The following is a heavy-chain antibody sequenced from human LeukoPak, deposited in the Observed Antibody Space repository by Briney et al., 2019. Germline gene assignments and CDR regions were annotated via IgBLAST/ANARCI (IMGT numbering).Heavy chain of an antibody. CDR3: ARDLPYCSGGSCYPDY. D-gene: IGHD2-15*01. Sequence: PSETLSLTCTVSGGSISSYYWSWIRQPAGKGLEWIGRIYTSGSTNYNPSLKSRVTMSVDTSKNQFSLKLSSVTAADTAVYYCARDLPYCSGGSCYPDYWGQGTLVTVSS. CDR2: IYTSGST. V-gene: IGHV4-4*07. J-gene: IGHJ4*02. CDR1: GGSISSYY.